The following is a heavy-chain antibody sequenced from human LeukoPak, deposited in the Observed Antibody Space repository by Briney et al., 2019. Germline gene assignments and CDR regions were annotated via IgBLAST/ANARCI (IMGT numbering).Heavy chain of an antibody. CDR1: GYTFTSYY. CDR2: INPSGGST. V-gene: IGHV1-46*01. D-gene: IGHD6-6*01. CDR3: ARAATGIAARPGRDYFDY. J-gene: IGHJ4*02. Sequence: GASVKVSCKASGYTFTSYYMHWVRQAPGQGLEWMGIINPSGGSTSCAQKFQGRVTMTRDTSTSTVYMELSSLRSEDTAVYYCARAATGIAARPGRDYFDYWGQGTLVTVSS.